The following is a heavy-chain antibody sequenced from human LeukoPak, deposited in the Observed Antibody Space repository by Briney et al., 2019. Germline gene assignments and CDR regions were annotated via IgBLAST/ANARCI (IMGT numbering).Heavy chain of an antibody. V-gene: IGHV3-23*01. J-gene: IGHJ4*02. CDR3: AKDLAGCSDS. Sequence: QPGGSLRLSCAASGFTFSSFPMTWVRLAPGKGLEWVSTITGSGGSTYYAESVKGRFTISRDNSKNTLYLQMNSLRGEDTALYFCAKDLAGCSDSWGQGTLVTVSS. D-gene: IGHD2-8*01. CDR1: GFTFSSFP. CDR2: ITGSGGST.